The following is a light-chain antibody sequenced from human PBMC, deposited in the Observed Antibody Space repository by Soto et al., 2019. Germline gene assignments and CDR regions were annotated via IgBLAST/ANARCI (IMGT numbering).Light chain of an antibody. Sequence: QMTQSPSTLSGSVGDRVTITWRASHDISTYLAWYQQKPGKAPKLMIYEASTLQSEVPSRFSGSGSGTEFTLTISGLLPEDFATYHCQQLNTLPFTFGQGTRLDI. CDR3: QQLNTLPFT. V-gene: IGKV1-9*01. CDR1: HDISTY. CDR2: EAS. J-gene: IGKJ5*01.